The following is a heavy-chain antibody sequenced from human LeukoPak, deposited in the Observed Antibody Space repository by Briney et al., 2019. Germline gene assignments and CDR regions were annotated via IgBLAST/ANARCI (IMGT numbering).Heavy chain of an antibody. CDR2: ISGSGGST. J-gene: IGHJ4*02. CDR3: AKVVRGWPGDY. V-gene: IGHV3-23*01. CDR1: GFTFSSYS. D-gene: IGHD6-19*01. Sequence: SGGSLRLSCAASGFTFSSYSMNWVRQAPGKGMEWVSAISGSGGSTYYADSVKGRFTISRDNSKNTLYLQMSSLRAEDTAVYYCAKVVRGWPGDYWGQGTLVTVSS.